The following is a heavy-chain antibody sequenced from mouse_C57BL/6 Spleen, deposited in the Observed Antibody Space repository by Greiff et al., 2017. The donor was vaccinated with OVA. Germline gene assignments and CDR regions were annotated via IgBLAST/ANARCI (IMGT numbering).Heavy chain of an antibody. J-gene: IGHJ3*01. CDR1: GFSLTSYG. CDR3: ARNYGYDGPGFAY. CDR2: IWSGGST. V-gene: IGHV2-2*01. Sequence: VKLVESGPGLVQPSQSLSITCTVSGFSLTSYGVHWVRQSPGKGLEWLGVIWSGGSTDYNAAFISRLSISKDNSKSQVFFKMNSLQADDTAIYYCARNYGYDGPGFAYWGQGTLVTVSA. D-gene: IGHD2-2*01.